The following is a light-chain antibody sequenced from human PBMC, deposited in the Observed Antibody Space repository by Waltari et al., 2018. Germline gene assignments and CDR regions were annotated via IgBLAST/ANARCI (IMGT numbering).Light chain of an antibody. J-gene: IGLJ2*01. CDR2: DVH. V-gene: IGLV2-14*03. Sequence: SALTQPASVSGSPGQSLPISCPGPSNAVGCYASLSWYQHHPNKAPKLMIYDVHNRPSGVSDRFSGSKSGNTASLTVSGLQAEDEADYYCTSYTRTKTVVFGGGTKLTVL. CDR3: TSYTRTKTVV. CDR1: SNAVGCYAS.